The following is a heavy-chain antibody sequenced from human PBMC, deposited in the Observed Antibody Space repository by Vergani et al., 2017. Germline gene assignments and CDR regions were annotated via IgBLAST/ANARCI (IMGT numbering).Heavy chain of an antibody. CDR2: MNPNSGNT. Sequence: QVQLVQSGAEVKKPGASVKVSCKASGYTFTSYDINWVRQATGQGLEWRGWMNPNSGNTGYAQQFQGRVTMTRNPSISTAYMELSSLRSEATAVYYCARGYSVDGDDHWFDPWGQGTLVTVSS. J-gene: IGHJ5*02. CDR1: GYTFTSYD. D-gene: IGHD4-17*01. CDR3: ARGYSVDGDDHWFDP. V-gene: IGHV1-8*01.